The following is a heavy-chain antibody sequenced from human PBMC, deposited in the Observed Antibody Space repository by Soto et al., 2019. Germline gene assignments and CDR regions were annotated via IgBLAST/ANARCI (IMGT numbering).Heavy chain of an antibody. CDR1: GFTFTSSA. V-gene: IGHV1-58*01. J-gene: IGHJ3*02. D-gene: IGHD3-22*01. Sequence: SVKVSCKASGFTFTSSAVQWVRQARGQRLEWIGWIVVGSGNTNYAQKFQERVTITRNMSTSTAYMELSSLRSEDTAVYYCAAALDSSGSSAFDIWGQGTMVTVSS. CDR3: AAALDSSGSSAFDI. CDR2: IVVGSGNT.